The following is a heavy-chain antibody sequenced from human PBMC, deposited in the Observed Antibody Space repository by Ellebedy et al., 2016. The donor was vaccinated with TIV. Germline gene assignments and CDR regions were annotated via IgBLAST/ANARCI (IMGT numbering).Heavy chain of an antibody. D-gene: IGHD1-26*01. J-gene: IGHJ4*02. CDR2: ISSSSITI. Sequence: GESLKISCAASGFTFSSYSKNWVRQAPGKGLEWVLYISSSSITIYYADSVKGRFTISRDNAKNSLYLPINSMRDEDTAVYYCARHEAEVGATFFGYWGQGTLVTVSS. CDR3: ARHEAEVGATFFGY. V-gene: IGHV3-48*02. CDR1: GFTFSSYS.